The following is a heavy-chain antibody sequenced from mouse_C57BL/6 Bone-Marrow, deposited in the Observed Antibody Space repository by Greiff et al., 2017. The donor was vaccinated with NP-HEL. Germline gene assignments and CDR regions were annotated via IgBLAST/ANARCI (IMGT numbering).Heavy chain of an antibody. CDR1: GFTFSDYY. V-gene: IGHV5-12*01. Sequence: EVMLVESGGGLVQPGGSLKLSCAASGFTFSDYYMYWVRQTPEKRLEWVAYISNGGGSTYYPDTVKGRFTISRDNAKNTLYLQMSRLKSEDTAMYYCARQDYDGYAMDYWGQGTSVTVSS. CDR2: ISNGGGST. CDR3: ARQDYDGYAMDY. D-gene: IGHD2-4*01. J-gene: IGHJ4*01.